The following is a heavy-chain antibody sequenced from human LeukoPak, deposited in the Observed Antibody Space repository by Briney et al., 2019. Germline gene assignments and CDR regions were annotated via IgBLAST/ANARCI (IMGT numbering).Heavy chain of an antibody. Sequence: PSETLSLTCTVSGGSISSGGYYWSWIRQHPGKGLEWIGYIYYSGSTYYNPSLKSRVTISVDTSKNQFSLKLSSVTAADTAVYYCARDALSRVDGSGSSWGQGTLVTVSS. CDR3: ARDALSRVDGSGSS. V-gene: IGHV4-31*03. J-gene: IGHJ5*02. CDR2: IYYSGST. CDR1: GGSISSGGYY. D-gene: IGHD3-10*01.